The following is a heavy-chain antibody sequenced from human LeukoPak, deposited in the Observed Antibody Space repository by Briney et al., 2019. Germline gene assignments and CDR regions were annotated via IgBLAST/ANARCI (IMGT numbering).Heavy chain of an antibody. D-gene: IGHD5-24*01. CDR1: GGSITSRSYY. J-gene: IGHJ4*02. CDR3: ARGLDGYMRYFDY. V-gene: IGHV4-39*07. CDR2: IYHLGSV. Sequence: PSETLSLTCTVSGGSITSRSYYWGWIRQPPGRGLEWIGSIYHLGSVRYNPPLKSRVTISVDTSKNQFSLKLSSVTAADTAVYYCARGLDGYMRYFDYWGQGTLVTVSS.